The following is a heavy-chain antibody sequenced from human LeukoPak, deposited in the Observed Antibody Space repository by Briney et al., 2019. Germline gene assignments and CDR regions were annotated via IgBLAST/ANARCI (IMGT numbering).Heavy chain of an antibody. Sequence: GGSVRLSCAASGFTFSGSAMHWVRQASGKGLEWVGRIRSKANNYATAYAASVKGRFTISRDNSKNTLYLQMNSLRAEDTAVYYCARSAAAGRIVATFGYWGQGTLVIVSS. CDR2: IRSKANNYAT. CDR3: ARSAAAGRIVATFGY. D-gene: IGHD5-12*01. V-gene: IGHV3-73*01. J-gene: IGHJ4*02. CDR1: GFTFSGSA.